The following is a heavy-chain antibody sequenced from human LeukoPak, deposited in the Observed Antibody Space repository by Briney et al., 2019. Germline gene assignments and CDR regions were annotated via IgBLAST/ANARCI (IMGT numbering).Heavy chain of an antibody. CDR1: GFTFSSYT. CDR2: ISPDSTYI. Sequence: KSGGSLRLSCAASGFTFSSYTLNWVRQAPGKGLEWVSSISPDSTYIYYPDSVKGRFTISRDNAKNSLYLQMNSLRAEDTAVYYCAREIVYYYGSGSYGIDYWGQGTLVTVSS. D-gene: IGHD3-10*01. V-gene: IGHV3-21*01. CDR3: AREIVYYYGSGSYGIDY. J-gene: IGHJ4*02.